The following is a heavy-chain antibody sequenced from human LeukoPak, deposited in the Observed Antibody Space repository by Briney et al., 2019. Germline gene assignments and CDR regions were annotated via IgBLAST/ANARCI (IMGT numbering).Heavy chain of an antibody. D-gene: IGHD2-2*01. CDR3: ARSYCSSTSCYFGGDWFDP. CDR1: GVSVSSGSYY. V-gene: IGHV4-61*01. J-gene: IGHJ5*02. CDR2: IYYSGST. Sequence: PSETLSLTCTVSGVSVSSGSYYWSWIRQPPGKGLEWIGYIYYSGSTNYNPSLKSRVTISVDTSKNQFSLKLSSVTAADTAVYYCARSYCSSTSCYFGGDWFDPWGQGTLVTVSS.